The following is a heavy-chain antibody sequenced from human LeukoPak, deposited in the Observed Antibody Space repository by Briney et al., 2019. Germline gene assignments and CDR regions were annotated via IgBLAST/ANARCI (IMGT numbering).Heavy chain of an antibody. CDR2: IYTSGST. D-gene: IGHD2-15*01. V-gene: IGHV4-4*07. CDR1: GGSISSYY. CDR3: ARDMVVAAIPYYYYYMDV. Sequence: SETLSLTCTVSGGSISSYYWSWIRQPAGKGLEWIGRIYTSGSTNYNPSLKSRVTISLDTSKNQFSLRLSSVTAADTAVYYCARDMVVAAIPYYYYYMDVWGKGTTVTVSS. J-gene: IGHJ6*03.